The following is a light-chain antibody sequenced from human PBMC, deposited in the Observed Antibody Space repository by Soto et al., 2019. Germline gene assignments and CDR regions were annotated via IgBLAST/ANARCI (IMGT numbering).Light chain of an antibody. CDR1: QSVSSS. V-gene: IGKV3-15*01. CDR2: GAS. Sequence: DIMLTQSPSTLSVSPGERATLSCRASQSVSSSLAWYQQRAGQAPRLLVYGASTKATDMPGRFSGRGSGTEFTLTIESLQSDDFAVYYCQQYRTLSGTFGQGTKVDIK. CDR3: QQYRTLSGT. J-gene: IGKJ1*01.